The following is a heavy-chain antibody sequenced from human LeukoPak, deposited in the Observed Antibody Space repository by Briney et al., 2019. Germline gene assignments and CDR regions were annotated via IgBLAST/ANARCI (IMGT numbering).Heavy chain of an antibody. V-gene: IGHV1-69*13. Sequence: SVKVSCKASGGTFSSYAISWVRQAPGQGLEWMGGIIPIFGTANYAQKFQGRVTITADESTSTAYMELSSLRSEDTAVYYCAVGTDSTRGAFDIWGQGTMVIVSS. CDR1: GGTFSSYA. CDR3: AVGTDSTRGAFDI. CDR2: IIPIFGTA. D-gene: IGHD2/OR15-2a*01. J-gene: IGHJ3*02.